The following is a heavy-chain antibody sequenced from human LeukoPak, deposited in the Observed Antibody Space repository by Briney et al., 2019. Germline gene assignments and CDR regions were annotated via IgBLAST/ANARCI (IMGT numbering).Heavy chain of an antibody. V-gene: IGHV3-20*04. CDR2: INWNGGST. CDR3: AKDLSPGDSSGYGYSQY. J-gene: IGHJ1*01. Sequence: TGGSLRPSCAASGFTSDDYGMSWVRQAPGKGLEWVSGINWNGGSTGYADSVKGRFTISRDNAKNSLYLQMNSLRAEDTAVYYCAKDLSPGDSSGYGYSQYWGQGTLVTVSS. D-gene: IGHD3-22*01. CDR1: GFTSDDYG.